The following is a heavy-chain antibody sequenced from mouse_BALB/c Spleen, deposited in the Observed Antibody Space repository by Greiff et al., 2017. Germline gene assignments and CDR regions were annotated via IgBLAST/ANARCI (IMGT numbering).Heavy chain of an antibody. Sequence: EVKLMESGPSLVKPSQTLSLTCSVTGDSITSGYWNWIRKFPGNKLEYMGYISYSGSTYYNPSLKSRISITRDTSKNQYYLQLNSVTTEDTATYYCARGPNGYYSWYFDVWGAGTTVTVSS. V-gene: IGHV3-8*02. CDR2: ISYSGST. CDR3: ARGPNGYYSWYFDV. D-gene: IGHD2-12*01. J-gene: IGHJ1*01. CDR1: GDSITSGY.